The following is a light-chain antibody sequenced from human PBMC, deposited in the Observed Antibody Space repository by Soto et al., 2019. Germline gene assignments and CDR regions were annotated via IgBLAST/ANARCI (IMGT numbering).Light chain of an antibody. CDR2: KAS. V-gene: IGKV1-5*03. CDR1: QSISSW. Sequence: DIQMTQSPSTLSASVGDRVTITCRASQSISSWLAWYQQKPGKAPKLLIYKASTLKSGVPSRFSGSGSGTDFTLTISSLQPEDFATYYCQQTYSTQITFGQGTRLEIK. J-gene: IGKJ5*01. CDR3: QQTYSTQIT.